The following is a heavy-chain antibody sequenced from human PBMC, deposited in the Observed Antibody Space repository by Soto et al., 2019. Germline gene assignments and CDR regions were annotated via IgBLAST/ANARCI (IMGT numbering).Heavy chain of an antibody. V-gene: IGHV1-69*12. CDR2: IILPFGTP. CDR1: GTTFSNYA. J-gene: IGHJ4*02. D-gene: IGHD3-22*01. CDR3: VRGPDYEAYFDY. Sequence: QVRLVQSGAEVKKTGSSVKVSCKASGTTFSNYAIGWVRQAPGQGLEWMGGIILPFGTPNYAQKFQGRVTITADESMTTAFMELRCLRSEDTAVYFCVRGPDYEAYFDYWGQGTLVTVSS.